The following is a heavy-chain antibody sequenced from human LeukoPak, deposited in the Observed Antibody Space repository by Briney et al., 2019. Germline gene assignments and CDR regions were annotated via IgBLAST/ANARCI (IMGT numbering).Heavy chain of an antibody. D-gene: IGHD2-15*01. J-gene: IGHJ6*02. CDR3: ARGPGYCSGGSCYRDWYYGMDV. Sequence: GGSLRLSCAASGFTVSSNYMSWVRQAPGKGLEWVSVIYSGGSTYYADSVRGRFTISRHNSKNTLYLQMNSLRAEDTAVYYCARGPGYCSGGSCYRDWYYGMDVWGQGTTVTVSS. V-gene: IGHV3-53*04. CDR1: GFTVSSNY. CDR2: IYSGGST.